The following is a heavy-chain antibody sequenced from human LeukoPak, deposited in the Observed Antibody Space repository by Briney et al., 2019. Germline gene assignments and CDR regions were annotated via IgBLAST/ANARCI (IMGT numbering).Heavy chain of an antibody. D-gene: IGHD4-23*01. Sequence: GGSLRLSFATSGFTFSSYGMHWVRQAPGKGLEWVAVISYDGSNKYYADSVKGRFTISRDNSKNTLYLQMNSLRAEDTAVYYCAKSPTVDAAVDIWGQPTMVTVSS. CDR2: ISYDGSNK. CDR1: GFTFSSYG. J-gene: IGHJ3*02. V-gene: IGHV3-30*18. CDR3: AKSPTVDAAVDI.